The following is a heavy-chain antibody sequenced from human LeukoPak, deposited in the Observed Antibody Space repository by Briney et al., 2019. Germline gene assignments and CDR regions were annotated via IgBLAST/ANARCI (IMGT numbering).Heavy chain of an antibody. V-gene: IGHV3-30-3*01. D-gene: IGHD5-12*01. CDR1: GFTFSSNA. Sequence: PGRSLRLSCAVSGFTFSSNAMHWVRQAPGRGLEWVTIISYDGSNKYYADSVKGRFTISRDNSKNTLYLEMNSLRVEDTAVYYCARGGSGSYYYYYYYMDVWGRGTTVTVSS. CDR3: ARGGSGSYYYYYYYMDV. J-gene: IGHJ6*03. CDR2: ISYDGSNK.